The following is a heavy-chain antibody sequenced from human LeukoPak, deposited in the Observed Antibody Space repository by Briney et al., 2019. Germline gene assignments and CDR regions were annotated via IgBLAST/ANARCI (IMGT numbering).Heavy chain of an antibody. J-gene: IGHJ4*02. CDR3: ARGRAGDFGDSYFDY. D-gene: IGHD2-21*01. Sequence: PGRSLRLSCAASGFTLSGFGIHWVRQAPDKGLEWVAIISYDGRNEKYIDSVRGRFTVSRDNSKNMVYLQMNSLRVEDTAVYSCARGRAGDFGDSYFDYWGQGTLVTVSS. CDR2: ISYDGRNE. CDR1: GFTLSGFG. V-gene: IGHV3-33*01.